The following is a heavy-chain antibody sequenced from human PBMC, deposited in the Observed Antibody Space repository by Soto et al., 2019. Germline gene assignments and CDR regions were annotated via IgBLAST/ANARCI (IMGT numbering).Heavy chain of an antibody. Sequence: SEALSLTCAVYGGSFSGYYWSWIRQPPGKGLEWIGEINHSGSTNYNPSLKSRVTISVDTSKNQFSLKLSSVTAADTAVYYCARVARITGAPSPYYYMDVWGKGTTVTVSS. CDR2: INHSGST. CDR1: GGSFSGYY. J-gene: IGHJ6*03. CDR3: ARVARITGAPSPYYYMDV. D-gene: IGHD1-20*01. V-gene: IGHV4-34*01.